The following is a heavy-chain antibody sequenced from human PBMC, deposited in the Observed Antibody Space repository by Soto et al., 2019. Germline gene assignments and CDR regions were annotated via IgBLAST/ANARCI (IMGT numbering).Heavy chain of an antibody. V-gene: IGHV4-39*01. CDR2: IYYSGST. D-gene: IGHD2-21*02. CDR3: ARQEGGPYCGGDCYSGAFDI. J-gene: IGHJ3*02. CDR1: GGSISSSSYY. Sequence: SETLSLTCTVSGGSISSSSYYWGWIRQPPGKGLEWIGSIYYSGSTYYNPSLKSRVTISVDTSKNQFSLKLSSVTAADTAVYYCARQEGGPYCGGDCYSGAFDIWGQGTMVTVSS.